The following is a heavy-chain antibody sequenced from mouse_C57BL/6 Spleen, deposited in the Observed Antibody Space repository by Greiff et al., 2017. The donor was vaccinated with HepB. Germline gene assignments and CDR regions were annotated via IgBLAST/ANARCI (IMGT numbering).Heavy chain of an antibody. CDR1: GYSFTGYY. D-gene: IGHD2-4*01. J-gene: IGHJ3*01. V-gene: IGHV1-42*01. CDR2: INPSTGGT. Sequence: VQLQQSGPELVKPGASVKISCKASGYSFTGYYMNWVKQSPEKSLEWIGEINPSTGGTTYNQKFKAKATLTVDKSSSTAYMQPKSLTSEDSAVYYCARNGYDYDEAWFAYWGQGTLVTVSA. CDR3: ARNGYDYDEAWFAY.